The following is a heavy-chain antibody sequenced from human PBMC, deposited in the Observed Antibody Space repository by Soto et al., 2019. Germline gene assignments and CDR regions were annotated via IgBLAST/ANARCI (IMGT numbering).Heavy chain of an antibody. CDR1: GFTFSTYE. J-gene: IGHJ3*02. D-gene: IGHD2-21*02. Sequence: PGGSLRLSCVASGFTFSTYEMQWVRQAPGKGLEWVSYISNSGRTIYYADSVNGRFTISRDNAKDSLFLQMDSLRAEDTAVYYCASPLVTAPHDAFDIWGQGTMVTVSS. CDR2: ISNSGRTI. V-gene: IGHV3-48*03. CDR3: ASPLVTAPHDAFDI.